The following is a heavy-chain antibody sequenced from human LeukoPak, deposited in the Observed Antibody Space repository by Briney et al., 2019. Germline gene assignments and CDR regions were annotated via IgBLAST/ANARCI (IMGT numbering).Heavy chain of an antibody. CDR1: GYTFTGYY. J-gene: IGHJ4*02. V-gene: IGHV1-2*04. Sequence: ASVKVSCKASGYTFTGYYIHWVRQAPGQGLEWIGWINPNSGGTNYAQQFQGWVTMTRDTSISTAYMELSRLRSDDTAVYYCARDQSASGYSGYDPLDYWGQGTLVTVSS. CDR3: ARDQSASGYSGYDPLDY. CDR2: INPNSGGT. D-gene: IGHD5-12*01.